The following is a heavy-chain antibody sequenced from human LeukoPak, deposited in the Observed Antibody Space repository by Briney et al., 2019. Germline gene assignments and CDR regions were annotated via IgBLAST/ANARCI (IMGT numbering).Heavy chain of an antibody. CDR2: INHSGST. J-gene: IGHJ6*02. D-gene: IGHD3-10*01. V-gene: IGHV4-34*01. CDR1: GGSFSGYY. Sequence: SETLSLTCAVYGGSFSGYYWSWIRQPPGKGLEWIGEINHSGSTNYNPSLKSRVTISVDTSKNQFSLKLSSVTAADTAVYYCARAQLLWFGGRHWYYYYYGMDVWGQGTTVTVSS. CDR3: ARAQLLWFGGRHWYYYYYGMDV.